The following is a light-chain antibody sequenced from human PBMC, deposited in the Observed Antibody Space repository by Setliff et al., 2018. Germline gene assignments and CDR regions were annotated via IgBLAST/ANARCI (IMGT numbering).Light chain of an antibody. CDR3: SSYSTRTSLDV. J-gene: IGLJ1*01. Sequence: QFVLAQPASVSGSPGQSITIYCIGSSSDIGAYDYXXXXXXXXXXXXXXXXXXXXHRPSGVSHRFSASKSGNTASLTISGLQVEDEADYYCSSYSTRTSLDVFGTGTKVTVL. V-gene: IGLV2-14*01. CDR1: SSDIGAYDY. CDR2: XXX.